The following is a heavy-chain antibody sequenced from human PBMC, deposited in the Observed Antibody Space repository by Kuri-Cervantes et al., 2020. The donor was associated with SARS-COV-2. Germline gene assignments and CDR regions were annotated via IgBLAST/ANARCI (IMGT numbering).Heavy chain of an antibody. CDR1: GFTFGDYA. CDR2: IRSKAYGGTT. J-gene: IGHJ6*03. D-gene: IGHD4-11*01. V-gene: IGHV3-49*03. CDR3: TRVYSKSYYYYYMNV. Sequence: GESLKISCTASGFTFGDYAMSWFRQAPGKGLEWVGFIRSKAYGGTTEYAASVKGRFTISRDDSKSIAYLQMNSLKTEDTAVYYCTRVYSKSYYYYYMNVWGKGTTVTISS.